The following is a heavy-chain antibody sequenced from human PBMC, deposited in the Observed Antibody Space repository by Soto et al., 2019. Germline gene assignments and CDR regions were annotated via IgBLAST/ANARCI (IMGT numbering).Heavy chain of an antibody. Sequence: GGSLRLSCTTSGFTFAKYAMSWVRQAPGKGLEWVSGVSGSSTIYYADSVKGRFTISRDNAKNSLYLQMNILRAEDTAVYYCARYPTDYYSYYGMDVRGQGTTVTVSS. V-gene: IGHV3-48*01. CDR3: ARYPTDYYSYYGMDV. CDR1: GFTFAKYA. CDR2: VSGSSTI. J-gene: IGHJ6*02.